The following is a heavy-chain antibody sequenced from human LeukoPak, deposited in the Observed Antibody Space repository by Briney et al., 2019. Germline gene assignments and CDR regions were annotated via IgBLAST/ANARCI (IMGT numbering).Heavy chain of an antibody. CDR1: GASIRSYY. CDR2: IYYTGST. V-gene: IGHV4-59*12. D-gene: IGHD4-17*01. J-gene: IGHJ3*02. CDR3: ARDGGNDYGDYATINAFDI. Sequence: SETLSLTCTVSGASIRSYYWTWIRQPPGKGLEWIGYIYYTGSTHYNPSLKSRVTISVDTSKNQFSLKLSSVTAADTAVYYCARDGGNDYGDYATINAFDIWGQGTMVTVSS.